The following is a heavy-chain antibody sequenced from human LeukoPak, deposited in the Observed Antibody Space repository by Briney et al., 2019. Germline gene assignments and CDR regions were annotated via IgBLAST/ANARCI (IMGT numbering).Heavy chain of an antibody. CDR1: GGSISSSSYY. CDR2: IYYSGST. J-gene: IGHJ4*02. Sequence: ASETLSLTCTVSGGSISSSSYYWGWIRQPPGKGLEWIGSIYYSGSTYYNPSLKSRVTISVDTSKNQFSLKLSSVTAADTAVYYCARCYDNRRPYLDYWGQGTLVTVSS. V-gene: IGHV4-39*01. D-gene: IGHD3-10*01. CDR3: ARCYDNRRPYLDY.